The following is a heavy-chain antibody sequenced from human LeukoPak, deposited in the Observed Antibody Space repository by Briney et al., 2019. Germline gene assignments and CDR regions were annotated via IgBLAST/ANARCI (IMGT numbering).Heavy chain of an antibody. J-gene: IGHJ6*03. CDR3: ARDSVYVAVTRGVASYYYYMDV. CDR1: GFTFSSYS. D-gene: IGHD3-3*01. CDR2: ISSSSSYI. Sequence: GGSLRLSCAASGFTFSSYSMNWVRQAPGKGLEWVSSISSSSSYIYYADSVKGRFTISRDNAKNSLYLQMNSLRAEDTAVYYCARDSVYVAVTRGVASYYYYMDVWGKGTTVTVSS. V-gene: IGHV3-21*01.